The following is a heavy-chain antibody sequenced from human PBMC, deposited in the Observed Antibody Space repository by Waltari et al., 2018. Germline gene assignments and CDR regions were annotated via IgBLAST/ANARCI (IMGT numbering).Heavy chain of an antibody. CDR3: ARLGYSTNAGSGY. CDR2: INHSGST. Sequence: QVQLQQWGAGLLKPSETLSLTCAVYGGSFSGYYWSWIRQPPGKGLEWIGEINHSGSTNYNPSLNSRVTISVDTSKNQFSLKLSSVTAADAAVYYCARLGYSTNAGSGYWGQGTLVTVSS. V-gene: IGHV4-34*01. J-gene: IGHJ4*02. D-gene: IGHD6-13*01. CDR1: GGSFSGYY.